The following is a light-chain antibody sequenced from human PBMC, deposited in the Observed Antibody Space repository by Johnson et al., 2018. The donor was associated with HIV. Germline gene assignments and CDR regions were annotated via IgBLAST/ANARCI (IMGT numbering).Light chain of an antibody. J-gene: IGLJ1*01. Sequence: QSVLTQPPSVSAAPGQKVTISCSGTSSNIGNNYVSWYQQFPGTAPKLVIYYNNNRPSGIPDRFSGSKSGTSATLGITGLQTGDEAEYYCGTWDPSLSAGVCGRGTKVSVL. CDR1: SSNIGNNY. V-gene: IGLV1-51*01. CDR3: GTWDPSLSAGV. CDR2: YNN.